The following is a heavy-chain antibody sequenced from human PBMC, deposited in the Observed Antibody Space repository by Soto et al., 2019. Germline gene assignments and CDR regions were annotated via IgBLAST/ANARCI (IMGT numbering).Heavy chain of an antibody. V-gene: IGHV1-18*01. CDR3: ARESDYCSGGSCYETPFDY. CDR2: ISAYNGNT. Sequence: ASVKVSCKASGYTFTSYGISWVRQAPGQGLEWMGWISAYNGNTNYAQKLQGRVTMTTDTSTSTAYMELRSLRSDDTAVYYCARESDYCSGGSCYETPFDYWGQGTLVTVSS. CDR1: GYTFTSYG. J-gene: IGHJ4*02. D-gene: IGHD2-15*01.